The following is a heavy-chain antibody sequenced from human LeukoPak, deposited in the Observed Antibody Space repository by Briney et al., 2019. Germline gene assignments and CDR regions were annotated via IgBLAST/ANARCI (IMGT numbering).Heavy chain of an antibody. D-gene: IGHD3-10*01. V-gene: IGHV1-3*01. Sequence: ASVTVSCKASGDTFTSYAMHWVRQAPGQRLEWMGWINAGNGNTKYSQKFQGRVTITRDTSASTAYMELSSLRSEDTAVYYCARDSRYYGSGSYYINYYFDYWGQGTLVTVSS. CDR1: GDTFTSYA. CDR3: ARDSRYYGSGSYYINYYFDY. CDR2: INAGNGNT. J-gene: IGHJ4*02.